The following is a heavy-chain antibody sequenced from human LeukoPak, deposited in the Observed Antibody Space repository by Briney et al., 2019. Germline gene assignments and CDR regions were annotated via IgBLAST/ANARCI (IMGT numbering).Heavy chain of an antibody. Sequence: GGSLRLSCTASGFTFGDYAMSWVRQAPGKGLEWVGFIRSKAYGGTTEYAASVKGRFTISRDDSKSIAYLQMNSLKTEDTAVYYCTRASRYSGYDQQRVSDYWGQGTLVTVSS. CDR3: TRASRYSGYDQQRVSDY. CDR1: GFTFGDYA. CDR2: IRSKAYGGTT. D-gene: IGHD5-12*01. V-gene: IGHV3-49*04. J-gene: IGHJ4*02.